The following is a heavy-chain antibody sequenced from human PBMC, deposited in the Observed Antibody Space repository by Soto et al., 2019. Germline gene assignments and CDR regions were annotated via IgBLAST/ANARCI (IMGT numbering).Heavy chain of an antibody. CDR2: IKSKTDGGTT. CDR3: TTEVVVVTANHYFDY. J-gene: IGHJ4*02. Sequence: EVQLVESGGGLVKPGGSLRLSCAASGFTFSNAWMNWVRQAPGKGLEWVGRIKSKTDGGTTDYAAPVKGRFTISRDDSKNTLYLQMNSLKTEDTAVYYCTTEVVVVTANHYFDYWGQGTPVTVSS. D-gene: IGHD2-21*02. V-gene: IGHV3-15*07. CDR1: GFTFSNAW.